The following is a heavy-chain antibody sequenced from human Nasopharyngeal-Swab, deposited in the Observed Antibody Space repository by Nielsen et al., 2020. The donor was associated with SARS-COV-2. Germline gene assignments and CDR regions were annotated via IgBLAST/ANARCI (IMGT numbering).Heavy chain of an antibody. D-gene: IGHD2/OR15-2a*01. J-gene: IGHJ6*02. CDR2: IVVGSGNT. V-gene: IGHV1-58*01. Sequence: SVTVSCKASGFTFTSSAVQWVRQARGQRLEWIGWIVVGSGNTNYAQKFQERVTITRDMSTSTAYMELSSLRSEDTAVYYCAALGATVSQALLYGMDVWGQGTTVTVSS. CDR3: AALGATVSQALLYGMDV. CDR1: GFTFTSSA.